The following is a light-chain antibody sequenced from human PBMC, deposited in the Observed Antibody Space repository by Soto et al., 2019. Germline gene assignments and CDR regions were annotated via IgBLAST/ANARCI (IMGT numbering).Light chain of an antibody. CDR2: VNS. CDR3: QSYDSSLSGWV. J-gene: IGLJ3*02. V-gene: IGLV1-40*01. CDR1: SSNIGAGYG. Sequence: QSVLTQPPSVSGAPGQRVTISCTGSSSNIGAGYGVHWYQQLPGTAPKLLIYVNSNRPSGVPDRFSGSKSGTSASLAITGIRAEDEADYYCQSYDSSLSGWVFGGGTKLTVL.